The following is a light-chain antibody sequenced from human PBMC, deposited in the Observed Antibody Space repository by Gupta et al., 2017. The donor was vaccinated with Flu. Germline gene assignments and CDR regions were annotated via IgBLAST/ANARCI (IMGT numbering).Light chain of an antibody. CDR2: GAS. V-gene: IGKV3-20*01. J-gene: IGKJ4*01. CDR1: QNRSNNY. CDR3: QQYDTEPLT. Sequence: LSSSAGERATIVCRASQNRSNNYVAWYQQKPGKSPRLLIYGASSRATGIADRFGGSGSGTDFTLTISGLEAEDVAVYYCQQYDTEPLTFGGGTKVEIK.